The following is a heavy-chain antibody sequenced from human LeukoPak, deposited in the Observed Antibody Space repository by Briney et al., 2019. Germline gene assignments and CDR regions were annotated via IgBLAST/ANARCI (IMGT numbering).Heavy chain of an antibody. CDR2: INPNSGGT. J-gene: IGHJ3*02. D-gene: IGHD6-13*01. V-gene: IGHV1-2*02. CDR1: GYTFTGYY. Sequence: APVKVSCKASGYTFTGYYMHWVRQAPGQGLEWMGWINPNSGGTHFAQEFQGRVTLTRDTSISTAYMELSSLRSDNTAVYYCAREAADAFDIWGQGTMVTVSS. CDR3: AREAADAFDI.